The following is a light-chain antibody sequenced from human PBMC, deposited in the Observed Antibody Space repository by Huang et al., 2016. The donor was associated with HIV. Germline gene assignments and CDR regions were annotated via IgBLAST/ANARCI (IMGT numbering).Light chain of an antibody. CDR1: QDIGTS. CDR2: AAT. CDR3: QQLHTYPIT. V-gene: IGKV1-13*02. J-gene: IGKJ5*01. Sequence: AVQLTQSPSSLSASVGDTVIISCRASQDIGTSLAWYQQRTGRAPKLLISAATPLQTGVPSRFSGDSAGTYFTLFITNLQPEEFATYYCQQLHTYPITFGQGTRLDMK.